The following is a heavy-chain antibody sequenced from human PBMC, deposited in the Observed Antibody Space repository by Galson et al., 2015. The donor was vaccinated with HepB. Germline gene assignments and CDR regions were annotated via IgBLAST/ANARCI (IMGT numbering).Heavy chain of an antibody. V-gene: IGHV3-72*01. CDR1: GFTLSDSY. J-gene: IGHJ4*02. CDR3: ARAGGSARQFDY. D-gene: IGHD2-15*01. CDR2: TRNKANSYTT. Sequence: SLRLSCAASGFTLSDSYMDWVRQAPGKGLEWVARTRNKANSYTTEHAASVKGRFTISRDDSKNSVYLQMNSLKTEDTAVYYCARAGGSARQFDYWGQGTLVTVSS.